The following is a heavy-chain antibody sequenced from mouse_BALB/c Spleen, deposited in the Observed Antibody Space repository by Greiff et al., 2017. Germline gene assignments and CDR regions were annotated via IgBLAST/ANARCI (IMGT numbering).Heavy chain of an antibody. V-gene: IGHV5-12-2*01. CDR2: ISNGGGST. CDR3: ARRNDGYAMDY. CDR1: GFTFSSYT. D-gene: IGHD2-12*01. J-gene: IGHJ4*01. Sequence: EVMLVESGGGLVKPGGSLKLSCAASGFTFSSYTMSWVRQTPEKRLEWVAYISNGGGSTYYPDTVKGRFTISRDNAKNTLYLQMSSLKSEDTAMYYCARRNDGYAMDYWGQGTSVTVSS.